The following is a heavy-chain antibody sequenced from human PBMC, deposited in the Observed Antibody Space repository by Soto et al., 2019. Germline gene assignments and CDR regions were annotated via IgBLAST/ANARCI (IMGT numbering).Heavy chain of an antibody. Sequence: GGSLRLSCTAYGFTFGDDGVSWFRQAPGMGLEWVAFVRSKAYGGTTEYAASVKGRFTISRDDSKTIAYLQMSSLKIEDTAVYYCTRAGVDTTTATHYYYGMDVWGQGTTVTVSS. J-gene: IGHJ6*02. CDR3: TRAGVDTTTATHYYYGMDV. CDR2: VRSKAYGGTT. V-gene: IGHV3-49*03. D-gene: IGHD5-12*01. CDR1: GFTFGDDG.